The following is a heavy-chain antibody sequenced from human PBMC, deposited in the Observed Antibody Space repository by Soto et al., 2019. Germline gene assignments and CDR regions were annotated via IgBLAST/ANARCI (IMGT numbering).Heavy chain of an antibody. CDR1: GFTFSSYA. Sequence: GGSLRLSCAASGFTFSSYAMSWVRQAPGKGLEWVSAISGSGGSTYYADSVKGRFTISRDNSKNTLYLQMNSLRAEDTAVYYCAKAYYYDSRPGHFDYWGQGTLVTVSS. D-gene: IGHD3-22*01. CDR2: ISGSGGST. J-gene: IGHJ4*02. V-gene: IGHV3-23*01. CDR3: AKAYYYDSRPGHFDY.